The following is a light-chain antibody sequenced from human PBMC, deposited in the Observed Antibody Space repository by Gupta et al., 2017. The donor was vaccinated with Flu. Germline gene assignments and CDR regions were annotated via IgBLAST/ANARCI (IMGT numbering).Light chain of an antibody. V-gene: IGKV3-15*01. Sequence: EIVMTQSPATLSVSPGERATLSCRASQSVSSNLAWYQQKPGQAPRLLIYGASTRATGIPARFSGSGYGTEFTLTISSRQSEDFAVYYCQQYNNWPWLTFGGGTKVEIK. CDR1: QSVSSN. J-gene: IGKJ4*01. CDR3: QQYNNWPWLT. CDR2: GAS.